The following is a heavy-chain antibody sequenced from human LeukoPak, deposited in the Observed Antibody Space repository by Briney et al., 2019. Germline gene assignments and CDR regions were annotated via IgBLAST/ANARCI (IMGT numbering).Heavy chain of an antibody. Sequence: SETLSLTFTVSGGSISSSSAYWGWIRQPPGKGLEWIGSIYYSKNTYYNPSLKSRVTISADTSKNQFSLTLGSVSATDTAVYYCVSPRGFSYGYFDYWGQGTLVTVSS. CDR1: GGSISSSSAY. CDR3: VSPRGFSYGYFDY. V-gene: IGHV4-39*01. J-gene: IGHJ4*02. D-gene: IGHD5-18*01. CDR2: IYYSKNT.